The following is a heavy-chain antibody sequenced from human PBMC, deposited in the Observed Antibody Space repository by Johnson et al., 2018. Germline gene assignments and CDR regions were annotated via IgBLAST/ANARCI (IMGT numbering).Heavy chain of an antibody. D-gene: IGHD3-16*02. CDR1: GFTFSSYA. Sequence: VQLVESGGGLVQPGGSLRLSCAASGFTFSSYAMSWVRQAPGKGLEWVSAISGSGGSTYYADSVKGRFTIPRNNSKNPLYLQMNSLRAEDTAVYYCAKDLELSVFASRWGMDVWGQGTTVTVSS. CDR3: AKDLELSVFASRWGMDV. J-gene: IGHJ6*02. V-gene: IGHV3-23*04. CDR2: ISGSGGST.